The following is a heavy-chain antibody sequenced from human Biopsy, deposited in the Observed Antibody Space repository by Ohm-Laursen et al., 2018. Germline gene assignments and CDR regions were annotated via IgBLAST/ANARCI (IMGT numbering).Heavy chain of an antibody. CDR2: VYHSGTT. D-gene: IGHD2-21*02. CDR3: AGSSVHCCICLDV. J-gene: IGHJ6*02. Sequence: SETLSLTCSVSGGSMTDYFWSWIWQPAGKGLEWIGRVYHSGTTNYNPSLKGRVTISLDASKNQLSLRMTSVTAADTAVFYCAGSSVHCCICLDVWGQGTPVIVSS. CDR1: GGSMTDYF. V-gene: IGHV4-4*07.